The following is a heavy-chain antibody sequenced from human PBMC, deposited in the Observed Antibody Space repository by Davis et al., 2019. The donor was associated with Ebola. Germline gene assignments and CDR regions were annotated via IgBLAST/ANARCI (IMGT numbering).Heavy chain of an antibody. CDR2: TSHHPDYT. Sequence: MPSETLSLTCAVYGGSFTDYFWSWIRQPPGKGLEWIGETSHHPDYTNYSPSFGGRVTISVDTSKNQFSLKLSSVTAADTAVYYCARGSDGGNSADSWGQGTLVTVSS. CDR3: ARGSDGGNSADS. J-gene: IGHJ4*02. CDR1: GGSFTDYF. D-gene: IGHD4-23*01. V-gene: IGHV4-34*01.